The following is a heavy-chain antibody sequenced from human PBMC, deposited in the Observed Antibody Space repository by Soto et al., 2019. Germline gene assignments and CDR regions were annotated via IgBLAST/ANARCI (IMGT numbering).Heavy chain of an antibody. CDR2: IGYDGSNK. Sequence: QVQLVESGGGVVQPGRSLRLSCAASGLTLSRFAMHWVRQAPGKGLEWVAVIGYDGSNKDYADSVKGRFTISRDNSKNMLYLQMNSLRPEDTAVYYCARDPVNYYGSWTYGMDVWGLGTTVTVSS. CDR1: GLTLSRFA. D-gene: IGHD3-10*01. J-gene: IGHJ6*02. V-gene: IGHV3-30-3*01. CDR3: ARDPVNYYGSWTYGMDV.